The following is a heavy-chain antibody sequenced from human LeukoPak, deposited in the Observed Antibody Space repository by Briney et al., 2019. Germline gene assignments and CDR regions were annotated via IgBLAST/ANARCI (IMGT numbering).Heavy chain of an antibody. Sequence: PSQTLSLTCTVSGGSISSGDYYWSWIRQPPGKGLEWIGYIYYSGSTYYNPSLKSRVTISVDTSKNQFSLKLSSVTAADTAVYYCARDHYYDSSGTRNFDYWGQVTLVTVSS. J-gene: IGHJ4*02. V-gene: IGHV4-30-4*08. D-gene: IGHD3-22*01. CDR1: GGSISSGDYY. CDR3: ARDHYYDSSGTRNFDY. CDR2: IYYSGST.